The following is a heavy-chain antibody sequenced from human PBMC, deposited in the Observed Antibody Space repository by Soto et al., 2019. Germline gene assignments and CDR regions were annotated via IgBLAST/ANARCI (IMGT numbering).Heavy chain of an antibody. Sequence: GGSLSLSCAAARFSFSTYGMHWVRQPPGKGLEWVAVISYDGREKYYADSVKGRFTISLKPNSVTAADTAVYYCARLVVVSPVANVWGQGTLVTVSS. CDR2: ISYDGREK. J-gene: IGHJ4*02. D-gene: IGHD3-22*01. CDR3: ANV. CDR1: RFSFSTYG. V-gene: IGHV3-30*03.